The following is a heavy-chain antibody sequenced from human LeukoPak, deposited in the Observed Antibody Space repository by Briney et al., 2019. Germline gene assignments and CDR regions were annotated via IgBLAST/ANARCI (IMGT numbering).Heavy chain of an antibody. CDR2: IWYDGSNK. J-gene: IGHJ5*02. Sequence: GRSLRLSCAASGFTFSSYGMHWVRQAPGKGLEWVAVIWYDGSNKYYADSVKGRFTISRDNSKNTLYLQMNSLRAEDTAVHYCARDRIRGYDSPPLFDPWGQGTLVTVSS. CDR1: GFTFSSYG. D-gene: IGHD3-22*01. CDR3: ARDRIRGYDSPPLFDP. V-gene: IGHV3-33*01.